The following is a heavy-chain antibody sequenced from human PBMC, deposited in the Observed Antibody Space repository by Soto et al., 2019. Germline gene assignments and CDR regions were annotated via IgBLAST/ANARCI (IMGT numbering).Heavy chain of an antibody. CDR1: GYTFSGYS. V-gene: IGHV1-18*04. CDR2: ISGYNGNT. J-gene: IGHJ6*01. D-gene: IGHD3-3*01. Sequence: ASVKVSCKASGYTFSGYSITWVRQAPGQGLEWMGRISGYNGNTNYARTLRGRLTLTTDTSTSTAYKEFRSLTYDETAVYYCARDVFCGRASACPDMDVWGQGTPVTVYS. CDR3: ARDVFCGRASACPDMDV.